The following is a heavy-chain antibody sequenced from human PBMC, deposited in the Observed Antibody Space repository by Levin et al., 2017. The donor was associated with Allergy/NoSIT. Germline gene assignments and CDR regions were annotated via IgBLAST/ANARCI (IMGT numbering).Heavy chain of an antibody. Sequence: PSQTLSLTCTVSGGSISSSRYYWGWIRQPPGKGLEWIGSIFSNGSPYYSPSLKGRVTISVDTSKNQFSLKLNSVTAADTAVYYCARDDPAFGHWGQGTLVTVSS. CDR3: ARDDPAFGH. CDR1: GGSISSSRYY. CDR2: IFSNGSP. D-gene: IGHD3-16*01. J-gene: IGHJ4*02. V-gene: IGHV4-39*01.